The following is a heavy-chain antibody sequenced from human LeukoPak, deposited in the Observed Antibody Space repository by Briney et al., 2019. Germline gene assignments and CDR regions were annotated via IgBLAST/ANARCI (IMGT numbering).Heavy chain of an antibody. V-gene: IGHV1-18*01. Sequence: VASVKVSCKASGYTFTSYGISWVRQAPGQGLEWMGWISAYNGNTNYAQKLQGRVTMTTDTSTSTAYMELRSLRSDDTAVYYCARDLVSGWFPYDFWSGLRPHFDYWGQGTLVTVSS. J-gene: IGHJ4*02. D-gene: IGHD3-3*01. CDR2: ISAYNGNT. CDR3: ARDLVSGWFPYDFWSGLRPHFDY. CDR1: GYTFTSYG.